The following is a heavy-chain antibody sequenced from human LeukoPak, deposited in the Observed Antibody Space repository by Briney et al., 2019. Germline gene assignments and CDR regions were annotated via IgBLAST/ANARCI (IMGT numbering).Heavy chain of an antibody. Sequence: ASVKVSCKASGGTFSSYAISWVRQAPGQGLEWMGGIIPIFGTANYAQKFQGRVTITADESTRTAYMELSRLRSEDTAVYYWARGLTNKDFDFWGQGNLVPVSS. CDR3: ARGLTNKDFDF. J-gene: IGHJ4*02. CDR1: GGTFSSYA. D-gene: IGHD4-11*01. CDR2: IIPIFGTA. V-gene: IGHV1-69*13.